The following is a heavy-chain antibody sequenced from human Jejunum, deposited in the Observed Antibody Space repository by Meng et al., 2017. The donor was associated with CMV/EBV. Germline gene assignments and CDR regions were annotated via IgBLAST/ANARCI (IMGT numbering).Heavy chain of an antibody. D-gene: IGHD3-16*01. V-gene: IGHV3-72*01. CDR3: ARDYGD. Sequence: LTCAASGFTFSDHYMDWVRQAPGKGLEWVGRTRNKANSYTTEYAASVKGRFIISRDGSKNSLYLQMNSLKIEDTAVYYCARDYGDWGQGTLVTVSS. CDR2: TRNKANSYTT. CDR1: GFTFSDHY. J-gene: IGHJ4*02.